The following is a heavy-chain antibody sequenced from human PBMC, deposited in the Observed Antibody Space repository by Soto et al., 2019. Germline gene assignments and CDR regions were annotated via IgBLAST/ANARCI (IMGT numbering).Heavy chain of an antibody. Sequence: SVKVSWKASGGTFSSYAISWVRQAPGQGLEWMGGIIPIFGTANYAQKFQGRVTITADKSTSTAYMELSSLRSEDTAVYYCARDENDFWSGYYSGGYYYGMDVWGQGTTVTVSS. V-gene: IGHV1-69*06. D-gene: IGHD3-3*01. CDR1: GGTFSSYA. CDR2: IIPIFGTA. CDR3: ARDENDFWSGYYSGGYYYGMDV. J-gene: IGHJ6*02.